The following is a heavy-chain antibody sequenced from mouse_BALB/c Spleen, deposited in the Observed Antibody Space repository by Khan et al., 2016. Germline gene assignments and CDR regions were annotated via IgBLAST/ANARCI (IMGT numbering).Heavy chain of an antibody. V-gene: IGHV14-1*02. Sequence: VQLQQSGAELVRPGALVKLSCKASGFNIKAYYMHWVKQRPEQGLEWIGWIDPANGNTIYDPKFQGKASITADTSSNTASLQLRRLTSEDTAVYYCAIDGSWFAYWGQGTLVTVSA. CDR3: AIDGSWFAY. D-gene: IGHD2-3*01. CDR1: GFNIKAYY. CDR2: IDPANGNT. J-gene: IGHJ3*01.